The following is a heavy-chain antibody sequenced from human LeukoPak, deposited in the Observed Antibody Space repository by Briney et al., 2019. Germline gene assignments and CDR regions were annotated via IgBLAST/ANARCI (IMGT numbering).Heavy chain of an antibody. J-gene: IGHJ4*02. V-gene: IGHV1-2*02. Sequence: ASVKVSCKASGYTFTGYYMHWVRQAPGQGLEWMGWINSNSGGTNYAQKFQDRVTMTRDTSISIAYMELSRLRSDDTAVYYCARTRPGIAAAGVDYWGQGTLVTVSS. CDR3: ARTRPGIAAAGVDY. CDR2: INSNSGGT. CDR1: GYTFTGYY. D-gene: IGHD6-13*01.